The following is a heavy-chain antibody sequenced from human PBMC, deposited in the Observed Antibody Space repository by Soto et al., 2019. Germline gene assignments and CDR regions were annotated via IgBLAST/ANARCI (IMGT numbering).Heavy chain of an antibody. CDR3: AREYGDYGYYFDY. D-gene: IGHD4-17*01. CDR2: ISYDGSNK. Sequence: GSLRLSCAASGFTFSSYAMHWVRQAPGKGLEGVAVISYDGSNKYYADSVKGRFTISRDNPKNTLYLQMNSLRAEDTAVYYCAREYGDYGYYFDYWGQGTLVTVSS. V-gene: IGHV3-30-3*01. CDR1: GFTFSSYA. J-gene: IGHJ4*02.